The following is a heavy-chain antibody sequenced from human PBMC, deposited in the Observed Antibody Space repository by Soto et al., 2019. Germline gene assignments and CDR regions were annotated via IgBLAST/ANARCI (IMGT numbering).Heavy chain of an antibody. V-gene: IGHV4-39*01. Sequence: SETLSLTCTVSGGSISSSSYYWGWIRQPPGKGLEWIGSIYYSGSTYYNPSLKSRVTISVDTSKNQFSLKLSSVTAADTAVYYCARQGVYGDYLLDYWGQGTLVTVSS. CDR3: ARQGVYGDYLLDY. CDR2: IYYSGST. CDR1: GGSISSSSYY. J-gene: IGHJ4*02. D-gene: IGHD4-17*01.